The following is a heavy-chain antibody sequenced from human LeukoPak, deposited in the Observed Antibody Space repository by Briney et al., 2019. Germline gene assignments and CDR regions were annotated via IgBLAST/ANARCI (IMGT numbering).Heavy chain of an antibody. CDR3: ARNHWNYVYYGTDV. D-gene: IGHD1-1*01. CDR2: INSDGRDT. J-gene: IGHJ6*02. Sequence: GGSLRLSCVASGFTFSSLWMYWVRQAPGTGLVWVSSINSDGRDTRYADSAKGRFTISRDNAKNTVYLQMNSLRAEDTAVYYCARNHWNYVYYGTDVWGQGTTVTVSS. V-gene: IGHV3-74*01. CDR1: GFTFSSLW.